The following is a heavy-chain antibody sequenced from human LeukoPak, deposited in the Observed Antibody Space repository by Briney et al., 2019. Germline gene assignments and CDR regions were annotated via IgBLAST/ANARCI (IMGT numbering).Heavy chain of an antibody. D-gene: IGHD4-17*01. CDR1: GYTFTSYA. Sequence: ASVKVSCKASGYTFTSYAMHWVRQAPGQGLEWMGWINAGNGNTKYSQKFQGRVTITRDTSASTAYMELSSLRSEDTAVYYCARDRWAYGHFDYWGQGTLVTVSS. CDR2: INAGNGNT. CDR3: ARDRWAYGHFDY. J-gene: IGHJ4*02. V-gene: IGHV1-3*01.